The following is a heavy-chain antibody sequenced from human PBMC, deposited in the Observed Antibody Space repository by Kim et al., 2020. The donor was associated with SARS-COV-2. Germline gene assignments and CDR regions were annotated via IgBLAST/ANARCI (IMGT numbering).Heavy chain of an antibody. CDR2: T. D-gene: IGHD4-4*01. J-gene: IGHJ4*02. CDR3: ARDMNPTVYDY. Sequence: TKYSQKFQGRGTITRDTSAHTAYMDLRSLTFEDTAIYYCARDMNPTVYDYWGQGTLVTVSS. V-gene: IGHV1-3*01.